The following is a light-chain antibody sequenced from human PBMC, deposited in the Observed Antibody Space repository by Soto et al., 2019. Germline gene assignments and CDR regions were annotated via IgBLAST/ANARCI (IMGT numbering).Light chain of an antibody. Sequence: QSALTQPRSVSGSPGQSVTISCTGTNNDVGGYNYVSWYQQQPGKAPKLIIYDVTKRPSGVPDRFSGSKSGNTASLTFSGLQADDDADYYCSSYAGSYTLVFGGGTKLTVL. CDR2: DVT. CDR3: SSYAGSYTLV. V-gene: IGLV2-11*01. J-gene: IGLJ3*02. CDR1: NNDVGGYNY.